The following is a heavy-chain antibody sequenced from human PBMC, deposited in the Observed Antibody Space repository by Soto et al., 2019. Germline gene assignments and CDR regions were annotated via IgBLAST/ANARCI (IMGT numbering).Heavy chain of an antibody. Sequence: QVQLVQSGAEVKKPGSSVKVSCKASGGTFSSYAISWVRQAPRQGLEWMRGIIPISGTANYAQKFQGRVTITADESTSTASMGLSSLRSEDTAVYYCARSQGSSTSLEIYYYYYYGMDVWGQGTTVTVSS. V-gene: IGHV1-69*01. CDR2: IIPISGTA. D-gene: IGHD2-2*01. CDR1: GGTFSSYA. J-gene: IGHJ6*02. CDR3: ARSQGSSTSLEIYYYYYYGMDV.